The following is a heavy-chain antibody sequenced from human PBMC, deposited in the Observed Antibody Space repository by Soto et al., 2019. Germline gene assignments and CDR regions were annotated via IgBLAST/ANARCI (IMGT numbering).Heavy chain of an antibody. CDR1: GFTFSSYG. Sequence: GGSLRLSCAASGFTFSSYGMHWVRQAPGKGLEWVTVISYDGSNKYYADSVKGRFTISRDNSKNTLYLQMNSLSTEDTAVYYCAKPRGQQLEPYGVDVWGQGTTVTVSS. D-gene: IGHD6-13*01. CDR2: ISYDGSNK. J-gene: IGHJ6*02. V-gene: IGHV3-30*18. CDR3: AKPRGQQLEPYGVDV.